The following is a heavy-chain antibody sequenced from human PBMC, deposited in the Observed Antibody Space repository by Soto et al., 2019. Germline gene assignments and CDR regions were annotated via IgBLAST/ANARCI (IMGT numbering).Heavy chain of an antibody. J-gene: IGHJ4*02. CDR3: AKGGRWIQLCPDY. Sequence: EVQLLESGGGLVQPGGSLRLSCAASGFTFSSYAMSWVRQAPGKGLEWVSAISGSGGSTYYADSVKGRFTIARDNSKNTLYLQMNSLRAEDTAVYYCAKGGRWIQLCPDYWGQGTLVTVSS. CDR2: ISGSGGST. D-gene: IGHD5-18*01. V-gene: IGHV3-23*01. CDR1: GFTFSSYA.